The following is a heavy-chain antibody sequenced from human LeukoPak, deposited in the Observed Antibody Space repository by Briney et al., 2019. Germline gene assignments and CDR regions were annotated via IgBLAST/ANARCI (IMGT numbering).Heavy chain of an antibody. J-gene: IGHJ6*04. CDR2: INASNGNT. D-gene: IGHD2-2*01. CDR3: AREDIVVVPAAKVTPYYYYGMDV. CDR1: GYTFTSYA. Sequence: GASVKVSCKGSGYTFTSYAMHWVRQAPGQRREWMGWINASNGNTKYSQKFQGRGTITRDTSSSTAYMELSSLRSEDTAVYYCAREDIVVVPAAKVTPYYYYGMDVWGKGTTVTVSS. V-gene: IGHV1-3*01.